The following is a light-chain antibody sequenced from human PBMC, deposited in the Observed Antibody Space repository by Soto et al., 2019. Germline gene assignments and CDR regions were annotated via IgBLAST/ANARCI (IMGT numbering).Light chain of an antibody. CDR1: QSVSSN. J-gene: IGKJ3*01. Sequence: EIVMTQSPATLSVSPGERATLSCRASQSVSSNLAWYQQIPGQAPRLLIYGASTRATGIPARFSGSGSGTEFILTISSLQSEDFAVYYCQQYNTWPLTFGPGTKVDIK. V-gene: IGKV3-15*01. CDR2: GAS. CDR3: QQYNTWPLT.